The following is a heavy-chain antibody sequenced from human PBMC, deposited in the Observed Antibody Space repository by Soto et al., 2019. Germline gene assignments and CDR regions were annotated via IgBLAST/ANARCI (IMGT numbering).Heavy chain of an antibody. CDR3: ARGDVDYGDYAHYFDY. V-gene: IGHV4-59*01. J-gene: IGHJ4*02. D-gene: IGHD4-17*01. Sequence: PSETLSLTCTVSGGSISSYYWSWIRQPPGKGLESIGYIYYSGSTNYNPSLKSRVTISVDTSKNQFSLKLSSVTAADTAVYYCARGDVDYGDYAHYFDYWGQGTLVTVYS. CDR2: IYYSGST. CDR1: GGSISSYY.